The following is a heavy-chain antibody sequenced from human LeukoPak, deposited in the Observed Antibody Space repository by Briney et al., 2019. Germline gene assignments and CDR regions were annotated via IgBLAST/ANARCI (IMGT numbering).Heavy chain of an antibody. CDR2: TFYRSKWYN. D-gene: IGHD6-13*01. CDR1: GDSVSSNSAA. V-gene: IGHV6-1*01. CDR3: TRGGPIAAACFDY. Sequence: SQTLSLTRAISGDSVSSNSAAWNWIRQSPSRGLEWLGRTFYRSKWYNDYAVSVKSRIAINPDTSKNQFSLQLNSVTPEDTAVYYCTRGGPIAAACFDYWGQGTLVTVSS. J-gene: IGHJ4*02.